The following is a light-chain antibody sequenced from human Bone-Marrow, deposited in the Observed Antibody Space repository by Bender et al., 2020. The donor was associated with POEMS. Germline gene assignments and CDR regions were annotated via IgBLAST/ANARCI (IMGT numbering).Light chain of an antibody. CDR3: CSSAGYATYV. CDR2: EAS. V-gene: IGLV2-23*01. J-gene: IGLJ1*01. Sequence: QSALTQPASVSGSPGQSITISCTGTSSDVGNYNLVSWYQQNPGEVPKLMIYEASKRPSGVSYRFSGSKSGNTASLTISGLQAEDEADYYCCSSAGYATYVFGTGTKVTVL. CDR1: SSDVGNYNL.